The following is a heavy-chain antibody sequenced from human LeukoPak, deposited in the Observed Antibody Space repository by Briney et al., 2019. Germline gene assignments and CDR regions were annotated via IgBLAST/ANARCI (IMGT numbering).Heavy chain of an antibody. J-gene: IGHJ4*02. D-gene: IGHD6-6*01. CDR2: ISAYNGDK. V-gene: IGHV1-18*01. CDR1: GYTFFIHG. Sequence: GASVTLSFKAAGYTFFIHGICWVRLAPGQGLERKGWISAYNGDKKYAQKFQARVAMTTDTSTSKAYMELRTLRSDDTVLYYCARNVYDISSENYFDYWGEGTLVTVSS. CDR3: ARNVYDISSENYFDY.